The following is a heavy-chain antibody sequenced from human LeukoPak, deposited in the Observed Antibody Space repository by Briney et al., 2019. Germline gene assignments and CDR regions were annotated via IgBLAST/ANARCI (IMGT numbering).Heavy chain of an antibody. CDR1: GFTFSSYG. V-gene: IGHV3-23*01. J-gene: IGHJ6*03. D-gene: IGHD6-6*01. Sequence: HPGGSLRLSCAASGFTFSSYGMSWVRQAPGKGLEWVSAISGSGGSTYYADSVKGRFTISRDNSKNTLYLQMNSLRAEDTAVYYCAKVETTIWSIAARPDYYYYYMDVWGKGTTVTVSS. CDR2: ISGSGGST. CDR3: AKVETTIWSIAARPDYYYYYMDV.